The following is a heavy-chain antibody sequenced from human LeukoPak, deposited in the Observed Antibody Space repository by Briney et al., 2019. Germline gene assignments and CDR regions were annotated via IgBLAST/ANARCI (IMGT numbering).Heavy chain of an antibody. D-gene: IGHD5-18*01. CDR3: ATEPQYSNGLDFEY. J-gene: IGHJ4*02. CDR1: GFTFSSYE. V-gene: IGHV3-48*03. Sequence: GGSLRLSCVGSGFTFSSYEMNWVRQAPGKGLEWVSYISRGGSRIYYADSVKGRFTISRDDAKNSMYLQMNSLRAKDTALYYCATEPQYSNGLDFEYWGQGSLVTVSS. CDR2: ISRGGSRI.